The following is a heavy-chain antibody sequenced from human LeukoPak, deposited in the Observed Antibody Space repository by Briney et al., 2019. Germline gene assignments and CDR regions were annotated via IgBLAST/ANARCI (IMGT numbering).Heavy chain of an antibody. CDR1: GGTFSSYA. V-gene: IGHV1-8*03. J-gene: IGHJ6*04. Sequence: ASVKVSCKASGGTFSSYAISWVRQAPGQGLEWMGWMNPNSGNTGYAQKFQGRVTITRNTSISTAYMELSSLRSEDTAVYYCARSQYQLLGSMDVWGKGTTVTVSS. D-gene: IGHD2-2*01. CDR3: ARSQYQLLGSMDV. CDR2: MNPNSGNT.